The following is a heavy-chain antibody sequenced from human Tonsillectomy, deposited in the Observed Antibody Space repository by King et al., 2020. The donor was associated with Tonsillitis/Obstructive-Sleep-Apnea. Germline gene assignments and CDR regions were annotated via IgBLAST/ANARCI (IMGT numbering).Heavy chain of an antibody. Sequence: VQLVESGGGVVQPGRSLRLSCAASGFTFSNYGMHWVRQAPGKGLEWVTLIWYDGSNKYYGDSVKGRFTISRDNSNNTLYLQMNSLRAEDTAVYYCAREIKDGYNFRVADCWGQGTLVTVSS. CDR3: AREIKDGYNFRVADC. J-gene: IGHJ4*02. V-gene: IGHV3-33*01. CDR2: IWYDGSNK. CDR1: GFTFSNYG. D-gene: IGHD5-24*01.